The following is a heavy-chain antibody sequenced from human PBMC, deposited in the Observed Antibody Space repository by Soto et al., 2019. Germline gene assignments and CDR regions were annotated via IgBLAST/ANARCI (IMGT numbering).Heavy chain of an antibody. Sequence: HITLNESGPPVVRPTETLTLTCRFSGFSLTTSGVGVGWIRQSPGKAPEWLALIYWDDDKRYSASLKSRLTITKDTSKNQVVLTVSDLDPTDTATYYCAHRVLRTVFGLVTTTAIYFDFWGQGTPVAVSS. CDR2: IYWDDDK. V-gene: IGHV2-5*02. J-gene: IGHJ4*02. D-gene: IGHD3-3*01. CDR3: AHRVLRTVFGLVTTTAIYFDF. CDR1: GFSLTTSGVG.